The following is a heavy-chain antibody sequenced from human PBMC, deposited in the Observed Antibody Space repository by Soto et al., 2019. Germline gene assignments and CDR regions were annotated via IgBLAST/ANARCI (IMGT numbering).Heavy chain of an antibody. V-gene: IGHV1-69*01. Sequence: QVQLVQSGAEVKKPGSSVKVSCKASGDTFSSYAISWVRQAPGQGLEWMGGIIPIFGTANYAQKFQGRVTITADEATSTADMEGSSLRSEDTAVYYCARDGSGYRSRASPMDVWGQGTTVTVSS. CDR2: IIPIFGTA. CDR3: ARDGSGYRSRASPMDV. J-gene: IGHJ6*02. D-gene: IGHD3-22*01. CDR1: GDTFSSYA.